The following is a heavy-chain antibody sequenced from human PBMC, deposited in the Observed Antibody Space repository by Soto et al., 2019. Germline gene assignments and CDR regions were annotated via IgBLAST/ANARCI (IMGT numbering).Heavy chain of an antibody. D-gene: IGHD3-10*01. Sequence: QVHLVQSGAEVKKPGASVKVSCKGSGYGFTTYGITWVRQAPGQGLEWMAWISAHNGNTNYAQKLQGRVTVTRDTSTSTAYMELRSLRSDDTAVYYCARGRYGEYLGQGALVTVSS. CDR2: ISAHNGNT. J-gene: IGHJ4*02. V-gene: IGHV1-18*01. CDR1: GYGFTTYG. CDR3: ARGRYGEY.